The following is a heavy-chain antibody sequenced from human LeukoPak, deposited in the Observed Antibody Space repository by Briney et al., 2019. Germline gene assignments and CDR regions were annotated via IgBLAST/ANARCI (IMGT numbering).Heavy chain of an antibody. J-gene: IGHJ5*02. D-gene: IGHD2-15*01. CDR2: INSDGSST. Sequence: RGSLRLSCAASGFTFSSYWMHWVRQAPGKGLVWVSRINSDGSSTSYADSVKGRFTISRDNAKKTLYLQMNSLRAEDTAMYYCARDGRSGPTNCFDPWGQGTLVAVSS. V-gene: IGHV3-74*01. CDR3: ARDGRSGPTNCFDP. CDR1: GFTFSSYW.